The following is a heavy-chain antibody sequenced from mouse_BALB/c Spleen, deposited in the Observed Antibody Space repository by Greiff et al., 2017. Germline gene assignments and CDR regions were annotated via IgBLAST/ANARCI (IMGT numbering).Heavy chain of an antibody. CDR2: IYPGDGDT. D-gene: IGHD1-1*01. J-gene: IGHJ2*01. Sequence: QVQLQQSGPELVKPGASVKISCKASGYAFSSSWMNWVKQRPGQGLEWIGRIYPGDGDTNYNGKFKGKATLTADKSSSTAYMQLSSLTSVDSAAYFCARGEDYYGSSDYWGQGTTLTVSS. CDR3: ARGEDYYGSSDY. V-gene: IGHV1-82*01. CDR1: GYAFSSSW.